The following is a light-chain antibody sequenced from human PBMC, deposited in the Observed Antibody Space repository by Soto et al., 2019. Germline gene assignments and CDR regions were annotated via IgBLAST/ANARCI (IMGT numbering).Light chain of an antibody. J-gene: IGKJ1*01. Sequence: DIQMTQSPSTLSASVGDRVTITCRARQGISKWLAWYQQKPGKAPKLLIYGASSLENGVPSRFSGSGSGTEFTLTISSLQPDDFATYVCQQYNSYDMWSFGQGTKVDLK. CDR3: QQYNSYDMWS. CDR2: GAS. CDR1: QGISKW. V-gene: IGKV1-5*01.